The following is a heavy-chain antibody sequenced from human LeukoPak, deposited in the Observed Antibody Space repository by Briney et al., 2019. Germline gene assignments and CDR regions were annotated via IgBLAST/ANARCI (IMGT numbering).Heavy chain of an antibody. J-gene: IGHJ4*02. D-gene: IGHD3-3*01. V-gene: IGHV3-30*02. CDR1: GFTFSSYG. CDR3: ARGGYYGSGRYYFDS. CDR2: IRYDGSTE. Sequence: PGGSLRLSCAASGFTFSSYGMHWVRQAPGKGLEWVSFIRYDGSTEYYADSGRGRFTISRDNSKNTLYLQMNSLRAEDTAVYYCARGGYYGSGRYYFDSWGQGTLVTVSS.